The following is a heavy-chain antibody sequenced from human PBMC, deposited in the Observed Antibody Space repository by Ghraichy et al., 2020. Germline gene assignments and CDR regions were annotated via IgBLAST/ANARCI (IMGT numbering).Heavy chain of an antibody. CDR1: GYSFTSYW. Sequence: GESLNISCKGSGYSFTSYWIAWVRQMPGKGLEWMGFIYPSDSETRYSPSFQGQVTISADKSITTAYLRWSSLRASDTAMYYCARLPRLTGSASVMEVWGQGTTAIVSS. J-gene: IGHJ6*02. CDR3: ARLPRLTGSASVMEV. CDR2: IYPSDSET. D-gene: IGHD3-16*01. V-gene: IGHV5-51*01.